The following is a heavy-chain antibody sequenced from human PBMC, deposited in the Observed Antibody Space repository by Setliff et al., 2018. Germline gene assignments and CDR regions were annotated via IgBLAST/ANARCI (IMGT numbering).Heavy chain of an antibody. Sequence: SETLSLTCTVSGGSISHHYWSWIRQPPGKGLEWVGYMYNSGNTNHNPSLRRRVAISVDKSKNQFSLKLSSVTAADTAVYYCARALLWFGEGMDVWGKGTTVTVSS. CDR3: ARALLWFGEGMDV. J-gene: IGHJ6*03. CDR2: MYNSGNT. CDR1: GGSISHHY. D-gene: IGHD3-10*01. V-gene: IGHV4-59*11.